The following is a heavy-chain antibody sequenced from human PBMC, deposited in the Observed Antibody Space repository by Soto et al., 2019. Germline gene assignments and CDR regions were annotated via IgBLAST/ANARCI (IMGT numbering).Heavy chain of an antibody. CDR1: GDSMSSSDYY. V-gene: IGHV4-39*01. D-gene: IGHD1-1*01. CDR3: AGRTVNIPTFFRGLKTPRFDY. CDR2: IYYSGST. Sequence: QLQLHESGPGLVKPSETLSLTCAVSGDSMSSSDYYWGWIRQPPGKGLEWIGSIYYSGSTYYNPSPQSRVALSVHPSKNPFSPKFKSVTPPDTAIYYCAGRTVNIPTFFRGLKTPRFDYWGQGAPVTVSS. J-gene: IGHJ4*02.